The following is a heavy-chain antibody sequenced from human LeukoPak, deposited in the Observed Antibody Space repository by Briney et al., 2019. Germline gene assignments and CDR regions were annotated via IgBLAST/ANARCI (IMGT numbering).Heavy chain of an antibody. CDR3: ARDFGYGYYYYYMDV. CDR2: IYHSGST. D-gene: IGHD3-22*01. CDR1: GGSISSSNW. V-gene: IGHV4-4*02. J-gene: IGHJ6*03. Sequence: PSGTLSLTCAVSGGSISSSNWWSWVRQPPGKGLEWIGEIYHSGSTNYNPSLKSRVTISVDKSKNQFSLKLSSVTAADTAVYYCARDFGYGYYYYYMDVWGKGTTVTVSS.